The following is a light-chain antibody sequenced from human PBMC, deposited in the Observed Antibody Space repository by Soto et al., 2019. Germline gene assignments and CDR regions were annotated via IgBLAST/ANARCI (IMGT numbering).Light chain of an antibody. Sequence: EIVLTQSPGTLSLSPGGRGTLSCRATQSLRTNSLAWYQQKPGKAPRLLIYDASNRATGIPARFSGSGSGTDFTLTISSLEPEDFAVYYCQQRSSWPLTFGGGTKVDIK. CDR2: DAS. J-gene: IGKJ4*01. V-gene: IGKV3-11*01. CDR3: QQRSSWPLT. CDR1: QSLRTN.